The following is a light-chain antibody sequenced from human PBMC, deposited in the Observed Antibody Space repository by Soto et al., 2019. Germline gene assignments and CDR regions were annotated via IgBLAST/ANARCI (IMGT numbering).Light chain of an antibody. Sequence: EFVLTQSPVTLSLSPGEIATLSCSASQSVSSSYLAWYQQKPGQAPRLLIYGASSRATGIPARFSGSGSGTDFTLTISSLEPEDFAVYYCQQRSNWPRKFGQGTKVDIK. CDR1: QSVSSSY. V-gene: IGKV3D-20*02. J-gene: IGKJ1*01. CDR3: QQRSNWPRK. CDR2: GAS.